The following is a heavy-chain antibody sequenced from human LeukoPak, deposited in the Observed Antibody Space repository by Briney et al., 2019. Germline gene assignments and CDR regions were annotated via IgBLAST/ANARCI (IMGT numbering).Heavy chain of an antibody. CDR3: AKEPREYCSSSACPNWLDP. V-gene: IGHV3-23*01. J-gene: IGHJ5*02. Sequence: GGSLRLSCAASGFTFNSYAMSWVRQAPGKGLEWVSAISASGGTTYYADSVRGRFTISRDNSENTLYLQMNSLRVEDTAVYYCAKEPREYCSSSACPNWLDPWGQGALVTVSS. CDR1: GFTFNSYA. D-gene: IGHD2/OR15-2a*01. CDR2: ISASGGTT.